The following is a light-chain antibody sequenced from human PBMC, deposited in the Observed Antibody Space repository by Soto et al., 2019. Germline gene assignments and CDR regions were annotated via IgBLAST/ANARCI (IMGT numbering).Light chain of an antibody. J-gene: IGKJ1*01. CDR2: AAS. CDR1: QSISSY. CDR3: QQSYSIPWT. Sequence: DIQMTQSPSSLSASVGDRVTITWRAGQSISSYLNWYQQKPGKAPKLLIYAASSLQSGAPSRFSGSGSGTDFTLTISSLQPEDFATYYCQQSYSIPWTFGQGTKVEIK. V-gene: IGKV1-39*01.